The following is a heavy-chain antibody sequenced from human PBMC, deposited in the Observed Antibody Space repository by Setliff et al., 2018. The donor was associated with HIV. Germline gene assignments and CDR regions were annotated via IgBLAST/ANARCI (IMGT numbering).Heavy chain of an antibody. V-gene: IGHV4-34*01. Sequence: PGGSLRLSCVVSGFTFSGYYWSWIRQPPGKGLEWIGEINHTGSVYYNPSLNGRVTMSVDTFKNQFSLKLNSVTAADTGVYYCARHRDPPGTSWIFYYYYMDLWGGGTTVTVSS. CDR2: INHTGSV. D-gene: IGHD2-2*01. CDR1: GFTFSGYY. CDR3: ARHRDPPGTSWIFYYYYMDL. J-gene: IGHJ6*03.